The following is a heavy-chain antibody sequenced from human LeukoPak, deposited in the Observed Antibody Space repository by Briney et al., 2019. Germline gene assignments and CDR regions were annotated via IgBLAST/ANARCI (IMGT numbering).Heavy chain of an antibody. J-gene: IGHJ6*02. CDR3: ARDLIAVAGTTGYYYYGMDV. V-gene: IGHV4-59*01. D-gene: IGHD6-19*01. Sequence: PSETLSLTCTVFGGSISSYYWSWIRQPPGKGLEWIGYIYYSGSTNYNPSLKSRVTISVDTSKNQFSLKLSSVTAADTAVYYCARDLIAVAGTTGYYYYGMDVWGQGTTVTVSS. CDR1: GGSISSYY. CDR2: IYYSGST.